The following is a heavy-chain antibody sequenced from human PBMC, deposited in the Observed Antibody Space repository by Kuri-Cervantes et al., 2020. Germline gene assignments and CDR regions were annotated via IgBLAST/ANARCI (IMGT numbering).Heavy chain of an antibody. V-gene: IGHV3-48*01. Sequence: GGSLRLSCAASGFTFSTYSMNWVRQAPGKGLEYVSYISSSSSAMFYGDSVKGRFTISRDNAKNSLYLQMNSLRAEDTAVYYCARVGYDILTGSDNWFDPWGQGTLVTVSS. J-gene: IGHJ5*02. D-gene: IGHD3-9*01. CDR1: GFTFSTYS. CDR2: ISSSSSAM. CDR3: ARVGYDILTGSDNWFDP.